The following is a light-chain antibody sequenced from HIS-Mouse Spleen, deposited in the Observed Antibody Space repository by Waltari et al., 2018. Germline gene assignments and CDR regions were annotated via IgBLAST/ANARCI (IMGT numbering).Light chain of an antibody. V-gene: IGLV3-10*01. CDR2: EDS. J-gene: IGLJ2*01. CDR3: YSTDSSGNHRV. Sequence: SYELTQPPSVSVSPGQTARITCSGDALTKKYDYWYQQKSGQAPVLVIYEDSKRPSGIPERFSGSSSGTMATLTISGAQVEDEADYYCYSTDSSGNHRVFGGGTKLTVL. CDR1: ALTKKY.